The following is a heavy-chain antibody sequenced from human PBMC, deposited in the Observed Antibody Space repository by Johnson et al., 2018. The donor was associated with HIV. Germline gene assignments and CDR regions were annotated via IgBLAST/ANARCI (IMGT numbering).Heavy chain of an antibody. D-gene: IGHD6-13*01. CDR1: GFTFSSYG. Sequence: QVQLVESGGGVVQPGRSLRLSCAASGFTFSSYGMHWVRQAPGKGLEWVAVIWYDGTNKYYADSVKGRLTISRDNSKNTLYLQMNSLRAEDTAVYYCAKEANPYSSSWYGDAFDIWGQGTMVTVSS. CDR2: IWYDGTNK. J-gene: IGHJ3*02. V-gene: IGHV3-33*06. CDR3: AKEANPYSSSWYGDAFDI.